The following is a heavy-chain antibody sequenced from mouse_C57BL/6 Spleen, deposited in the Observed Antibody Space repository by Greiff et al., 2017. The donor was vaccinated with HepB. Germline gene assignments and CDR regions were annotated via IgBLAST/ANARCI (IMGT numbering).Heavy chain of an antibody. D-gene: IGHD2-4*01. CDR1: GYTFTSYW. V-gene: IGHV1-64*01. Sequence: QVQLQQPGAELVKPGASVKLSCKASGYTFTSYWMHWVKQRPGQGLEWIGMIHPNSGSTNYNEKFKSKATLTVDKSSSTAYMQLSSLTSEDSAVYYCAREGDYVHYYAMGYWGQGTSVTVSS. CDR2: IHPNSGST. CDR3: AREGDYVHYYAMGY. J-gene: IGHJ4*01.